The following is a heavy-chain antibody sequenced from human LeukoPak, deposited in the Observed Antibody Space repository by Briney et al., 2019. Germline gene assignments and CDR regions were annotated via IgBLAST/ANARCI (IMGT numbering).Heavy chain of an antibody. CDR1: GHSDSGRAAG. Sequence: SQTLSLICDICGHSDSGRAAGWHWIRQSPSGGVQWLGKTYYWSKWYFDYADSVKSRMTISPDTSKSKFSLRLGAVTPADTAVYFCARSKNYAFDYWGPGALVTVSS. D-gene: IGHD1-7*01. J-gene: IGHJ4*02. CDR2: TYYWSKWYF. V-gene: IGHV6-1*01. CDR3: ARSKNYAFDY.